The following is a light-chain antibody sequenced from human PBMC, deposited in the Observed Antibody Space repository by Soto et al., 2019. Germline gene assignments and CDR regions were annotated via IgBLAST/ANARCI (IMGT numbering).Light chain of an antibody. CDR1: ESVTDY. Sequence: EIVLTQSPATLSLSPGERCTLSCRASESVTDYLAWYQQKPGQAPRLLVYDVSNRAAGIPTRFSGGGSGTDFTLTISNVEPEDFAVYYCQQRSDWPWTFGQGTTVDIK. CDR3: QQRSDWPWT. V-gene: IGKV3-11*01. J-gene: IGKJ1*01. CDR2: DVS.